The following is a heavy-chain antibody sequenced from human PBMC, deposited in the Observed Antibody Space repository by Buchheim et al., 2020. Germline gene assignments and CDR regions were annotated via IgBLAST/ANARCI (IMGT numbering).Heavy chain of an antibody. J-gene: IGHJ6*02. Sequence: QVQLVESGGGVVQPGRSLRLSCAASGFTFSSYAMHWVRQAPGKGLEWVAVISYDGSNKYYADSVKGRFTISRDNSKNTLDLQMNSLRAEDTAVYYCAKEMIVVVPSVHGYYYYGMDVWGQGTT. CDR2: ISYDGSNK. CDR3: AKEMIVVVPSVHGYYYYGMDV. CDR1: GFTFSSYA. D-gene: IGHD3-22*01. V-gene: IGHV3-30*04.